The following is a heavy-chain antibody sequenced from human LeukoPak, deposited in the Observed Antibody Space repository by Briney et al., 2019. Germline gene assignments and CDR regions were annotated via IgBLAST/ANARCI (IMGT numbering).Heavy chain of an antibody. Sequence: SVKVSCKASGGTFSSYATSWVRQAPGQGLEWMGGIIPIFGTADYAQKFQGRVTITADESTSTAYMELNSLRFEDTAVYYCARDPSMIRGENTPYFDYWGQGTLVTVSS. J-gene: IGHJ4*02. CDR2: IIPIFGTA. D-gene: IGHD3-10*01. CDR1: GGTFSSYA. V-gene: IGHV1-69*13. CDR3: ARDPSMIRGENTPYFDY.